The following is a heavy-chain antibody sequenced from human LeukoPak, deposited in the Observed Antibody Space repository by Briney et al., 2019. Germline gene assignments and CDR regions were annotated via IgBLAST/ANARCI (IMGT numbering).Heavy chain of an antibody. J-gene: IGHJ4*02. CDR1: GSSITNYY. CDR3: ARDSGFVPY. V-gene: IGHV4-59*01. Sequence: SETLSLTCTVSGSSITNYYWTWIRQSPGKGLEWIGYIHYSGSTKYNPSLESRVTISVDTSKNQFSLKLKSVTTADTAVYYCARDSGFVPYWGQGILVTVSS. CDR2: IHYSGST. D-gene: IGHD3-16*01.